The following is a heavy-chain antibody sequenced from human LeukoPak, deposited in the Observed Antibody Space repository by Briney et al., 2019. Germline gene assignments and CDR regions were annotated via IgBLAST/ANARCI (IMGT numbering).Heavy chain of an antibody. CDR3: ASVEMATIGFEH. V-gene: IGHV1-2*06. D-gene: IGHD5-24*01. J-gene: IGHJ4*02. CDR2: TNPNTGGT. Sequence: VASVKVSCKASGYTFTSYGISWVRQAPGQGLEWMGRTNPNTGGTKYAQKFQGRVTMTRDTSISTAYMELSSLRSDDTAVYFCASVEMATIGFEHWGQGTLVTVSS. CDR1: GYTFTSYG.